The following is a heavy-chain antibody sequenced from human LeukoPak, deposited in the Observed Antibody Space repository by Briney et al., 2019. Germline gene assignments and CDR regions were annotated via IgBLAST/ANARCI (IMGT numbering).Heavy chain of an antibody. J-gene: IGHJ4*02. Sequence: SETLSLTCAVYGESFIYNYWTWIRQPPGKGLEWIGEINHSGSTNYNPSLKSRVTMSVDRAKNQFSLNLSSVTAADTAVYYCARGPHQHWPLGQFWGQGSLVTVSS. V-gene: IGHV4-34*01. CDR3: ARGPHQHWPLGQF. D-gene: IGHD2-2*01. CDR2: INHSGST. CDR1: GESFIYNY.